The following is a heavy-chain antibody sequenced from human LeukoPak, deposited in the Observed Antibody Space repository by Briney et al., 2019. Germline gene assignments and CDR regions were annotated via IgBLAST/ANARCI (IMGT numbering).Heavy chain of an antibody. CDR3: ARVGSGYVWGSYRAYYFDY. V-gene: IGHV4-31*03. CDR2: IYYSGST. Sequence: SETLSLTCTVSGGSISSGGYYWSWIRQHPGKGLEWIGYIYYSGSTYYNPSLKSRVTISVDTSKNQFSLKLSSVTAADTAVYYRARVGSGYVWGSYRAYYFDYWGQGTLVTVSS. J-gene: IGHJ4*02. D-gene: IGHD3-16*02. CDR1: GGSISSGGYY.